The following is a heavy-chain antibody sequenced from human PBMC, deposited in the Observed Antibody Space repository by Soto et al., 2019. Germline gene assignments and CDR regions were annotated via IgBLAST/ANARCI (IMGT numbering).Heavy chain of an antibody. Sequence: EAQLLESGGDLVQPGGSLRLSCAASEFSFDDYAMSWVRQAPGKGLEWVSSITYTGVSTYYVDSVKGRFTISRDNSKDTVYLQMNSLRAEDTAIYYCAKASVWYPYFDSWGQGTLVTVSS. D-gene: IGHD6-13*01. V-gene: IGHV3-23*01. CDR2: ITYTGVST. CDR1: EFSFDDYA. CDR3: AKASVWYPYFDS. J-gene: IGHJ4*02.